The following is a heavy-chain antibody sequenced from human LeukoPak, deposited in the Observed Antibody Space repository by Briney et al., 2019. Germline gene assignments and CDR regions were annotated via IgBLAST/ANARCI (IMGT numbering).Heavy chain of an antibody. Sequence: TGGSLRLSCAASGFTFSSYEMNWVRQAPGKGLEWLSYISGSGTNISYADSVKGRFTISRDNAKNSLFLQMNSLRAEDTAVYYCARDYYDSSGYYRLQHWGQGTLVTVSS. CDR3: ARDYYDSSGYYRLQH. CDR2: ISGSGTNI. J-gene: IGHJ1*01. D-gene: IGHD3-22*01. V-gene: IGHV3-48*03. CDR1: GFTFSSYE.